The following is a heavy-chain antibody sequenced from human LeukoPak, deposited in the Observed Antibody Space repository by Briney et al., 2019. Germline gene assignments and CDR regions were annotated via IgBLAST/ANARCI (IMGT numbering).Heavy chain of an antibody. V-gene: IGHV4-31*03. CDR1: VGSISSGGYY. CDR3: ARGGDCTNGVCSDY. D-gene: IGHD2-8*01. J-gene: IGHJ4*02. Sequence: PSQTLSLPCTVSVGSISSGGYYWSWIRQHPGKGLEWVGYIYYSGSTYYNPSLKSRVTKSVDTSKNQFSLKLSSVTAADTAVYYCARGGDCTNGVCSDYWGQGTLVTVSS. CDR2: IYYSGST.